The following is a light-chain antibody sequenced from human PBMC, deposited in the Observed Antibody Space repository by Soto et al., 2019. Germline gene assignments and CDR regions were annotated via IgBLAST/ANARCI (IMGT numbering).Light chain of an antibody. V-gene: IGLV2-18*02. CDR2: EVS. CDR3: SSYTSSSTDV. J-gene: IGLJ1*01. CDR1: SSDVGSYNR. Sequence: QSVLTQPPSVSGSPGQSVTSSCTGTSSDVGSYNRVSWYQQPPGTAPKLMIYEVSNRPSGVPDRFSGSKSGNTAFLTISGLQAEDEADYYCSSYTSSSTDVFGTGTKLTVL.